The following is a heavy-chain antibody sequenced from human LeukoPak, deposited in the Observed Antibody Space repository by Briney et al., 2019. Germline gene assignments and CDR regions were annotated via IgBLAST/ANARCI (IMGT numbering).Heavy chain of an antibody. Sequence: PGGSLRLSCAASGFSFSLYWMTWVRQAPGKGLEWVSYISNSGSTKHYADSVKGRFTISRDNAKNSLYVQMNSLRAEDTAVYYCARVWYSGSPLDVWGQGTTVTVSS. J-gene: IGHJ6*02. CDR1: GFSFSLYW. D-gene: IGHD1-26*01. CDR2: ISNSGSTK. CDR3: ARVWYSGSPLDV. V-gene: IGHV3-11*01.